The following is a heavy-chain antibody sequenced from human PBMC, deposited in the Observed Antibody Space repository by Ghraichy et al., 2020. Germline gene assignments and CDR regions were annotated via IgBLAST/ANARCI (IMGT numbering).Heavy chain of an antibody. CDR2: FDPEDGET. J-gene: IGHJ4*02. D-gene: IGHD2-2*01. V-gene: IGHV1-24*01. CDR1: GYTLTELS. Sequence: ASVKVSCKVSGYTLTELSMHWVRQAPGKGLEWMVGFDPEDGETIYAQKFQGRVTMTEDTSTDTAYMELISLRSEDTAVYYCATPVNCSSTSCFVDQYYFDYWGQGTLVTVSS. CDR3: ATPVNCSSTSCFVDQYYFDY.